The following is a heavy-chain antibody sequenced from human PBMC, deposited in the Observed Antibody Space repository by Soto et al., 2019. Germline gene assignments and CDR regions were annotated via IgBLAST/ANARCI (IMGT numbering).Heavy chain of an antibody. CDR3: ARLRGPYCSSTSCLYYFDY. CDR1: GYTFTGYN. Sequence: QVRLVQSGAEVRKPGASVRVSCKASGYTFTGYNMHWVRQAPGQGLEWMGWINPNNGGTDYAQKFQGRVTMTRDTSISTAYMELSRLISDDTAVYYCARLRGPYCSSTSCLYYFDYWGQGTLVTVSS. CDR2: INPNNGGT. J-gene: IGHJ4*02. D-gene: IGHD2-2*01. V-gene: IGHV1-2*02.